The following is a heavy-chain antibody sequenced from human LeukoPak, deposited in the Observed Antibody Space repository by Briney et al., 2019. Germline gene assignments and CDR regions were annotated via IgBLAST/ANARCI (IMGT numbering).Heavy chain of an antibody. Sequence: GGSLRLSCAASGFTFSSYAMSWVRQAPGKGLEWVSAISGSGGSTYYADSVKGRFTISRDNSKNTLYLQMNSLRAEDTAVYYCAKDGLRVGITMIVVVIGTHFDYWGQGTLVTVSS. CDR1: GFTFSSYA. D-gene: IGHD3-22*01. V-gene: IGHV3-23*01. CDR2: ISGSGGST. CDR3: AKDGLRVGITMIVVVIGTHFDY. J-gene: IGHJ4*02.